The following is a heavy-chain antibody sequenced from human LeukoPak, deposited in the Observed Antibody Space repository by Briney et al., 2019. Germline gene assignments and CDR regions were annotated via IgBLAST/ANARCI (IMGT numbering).Heavy chain of an antibody. CDR2: IYSGGST. V-gene: IGHV3-53*01. CDR1: GFTVSSNY. J-gene: IGHJ4*02. CDR3: AKAVSNYDSVDY. Sequence: GSLRLSCAASGFTVSSNYMSWVRQAPGKGLEWVSVIYSGGSTYYADSVKGRFTISRDNSKNTLYLQMNSLRAEDTAVYYCAKAVSNYDSVDYWGQGTLVTVSS. D-gene: IGHD4-11*01.